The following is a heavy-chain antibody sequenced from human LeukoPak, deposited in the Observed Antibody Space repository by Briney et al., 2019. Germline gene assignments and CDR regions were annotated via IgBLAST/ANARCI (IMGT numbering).Heavy chain of an antibody. J-gene: IGHJ3*02. Sequence: QPGRSLRLSCTASGFTLVDYTTSWFRQAPGKGLEWVSAISDSGGSTYYADSVKGRFSISRDNSKNTLYLQMNSLRAEDTAVYSCAKEGQQLGYDAFDIWGQGTMVTVSS. V-gene: IGHV3-23*01. CDR2: ISDSGGST. D-gene: IGHD6-13*01. CDR3: AKEGQQLGYDAFDI. CDR1: GFTLVDYT.